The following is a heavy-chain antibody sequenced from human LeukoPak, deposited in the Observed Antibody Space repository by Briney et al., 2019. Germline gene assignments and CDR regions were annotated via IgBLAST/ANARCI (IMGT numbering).Heavy chain of an antibody. Sequence: GGSLRLSCAASGFTFSDHSMHWVRQAPGKGLEWVSSIAYDATDTYYVDSVKGRFTTSRDNSKNILYLQLTSLRIEDTAVYYCARVGGGNYHPLDYWGQGTLVTVSS. CDR3: ARVGGGNYHPLDY. CDR2: IAYDATDT. V-gene: IGHV3-30-3*01. CDR1: GFTFSDHS. J-gene: IGHJ4*02. D-gene: IGHD1-26*01.